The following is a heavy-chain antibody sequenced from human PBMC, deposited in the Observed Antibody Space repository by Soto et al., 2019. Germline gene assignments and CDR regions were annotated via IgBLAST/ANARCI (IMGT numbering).Heavy chain of an antibody. CDR2: ISGYNGNT. J-gene: IGHJ6*02. D-gene: IGHD5-18*01. V-gene: IGHV1-18*01. CDR1: GYTFSNYG. CDR3: ARDPGFGFGYSYAFAMDV. Sequence: QVQLVQSGAEVKKPGASVKVSCKASGYTFSNYGIGCVRQGPGQGLEWMGWISGYNGNTHYEEKVQDRIKMTTDTSTSTTYLELRRLRSDDTAVYFCARDPGFGFGYSYAFAMDVWGQGTTVTVSS.